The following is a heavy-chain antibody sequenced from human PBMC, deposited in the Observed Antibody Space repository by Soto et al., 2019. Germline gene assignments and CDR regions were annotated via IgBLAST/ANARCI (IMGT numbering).Heavy chain of an antibody. J-gene: IGHJ4*02. CDR3: AKDDQPLLYGPHFFDY. CDR1: GFTFSSYG. CDR2: IAYDGSNE. Sequence: QVQLEESAGGVVQPGRSLRLSCAASGFTFSSYGMHWVRQAPGKGLEWVAIIAYDGSNEYYADSVKGRFTISRDNSKNTLYLHMNSLRPEDTAMYYCAKDDQPLLYGPHFFDYWGQGTLVTDSS. V-gene: IGHV3-30*18. D-gene: IGHD2-2*02.